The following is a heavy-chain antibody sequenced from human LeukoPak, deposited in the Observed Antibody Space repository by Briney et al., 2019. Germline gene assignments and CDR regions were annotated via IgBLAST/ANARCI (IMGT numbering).Heavy chain of an antibody. CDR2: ISGSGGST. J-gene: IGHJ3*02. Sequence: GGSLRLSCAASGFTFSNYAMSWVRQAPGKGLEWVSVISGSGGSTYYADSVKGRFTISRDNSKNTPYLQMNSLRAEDTAVYYCAKSYLVMHDAFDIWGQGTMVTVSS. V-gene: IGHV3-23*01. CDR3: AKSYLVMHDAFDI. CDR1: GFTFSNYA. D-gene: IGHD5-18*01.